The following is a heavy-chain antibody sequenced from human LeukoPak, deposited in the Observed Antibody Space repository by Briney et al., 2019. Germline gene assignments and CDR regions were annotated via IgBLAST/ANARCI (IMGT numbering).Heavy chain of an antibody. Sequence: SETLSLTCTVSGGSISSYYWSWIRQPAGKGLEWIGRIYTSGSTNYNPSLKSRVTMSVDTSKNQFSLKLSSVTAADTAVYYCARASVFGVVIRSWFDPWGQGTLVTVSS. CDR2: IYTSGST. V-gene: IGHV4-4*07. CDR3: ARASVFGVVIRSWFDP. D-gene: IGHD3-3*01. J-gene: IGHJ5*02. CDR1: GGSISSYY.